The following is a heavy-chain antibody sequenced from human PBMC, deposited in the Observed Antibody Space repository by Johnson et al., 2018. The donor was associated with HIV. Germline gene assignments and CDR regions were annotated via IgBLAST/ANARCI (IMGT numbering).Heavy chain of an antibody. CDR2: ISGDGSSS. J-gene: IGHJ3*02. CDR1: GFTISTFW. V-gene: IGHV3-74*02. CDR3: ARAQLLADDAFNN. D-gene: IGHD6-6*01. Sequence: VQLVESGGGVVQPGRSLRLSCAVSGFTISTFWMHWVRQVPGKGLLWVSRISGDGSSSSSADSVKGRFTISRDNAKNTLYLQLNSLRVEDTAIYYCARAQLLADDAFNNWGQGTMVTVSS.